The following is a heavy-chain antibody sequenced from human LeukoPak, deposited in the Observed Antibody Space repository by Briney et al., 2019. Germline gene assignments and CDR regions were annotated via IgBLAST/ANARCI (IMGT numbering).Heavy chain of an antibody. J-gene: IGHJ4*02. D-gene: IGHD3-16*01. CDR1: GDSISGDY. Sequence: SDTLSLTCTVSGDSISGDYWRWIPHPPGKGLEWIAYIYYSGVNNHNPSLKRRVTISVHPTQNQVSLQPGSVPAAGPGVCCGSMGRGRSGGFDYWGQGTLVTVSS. CDR2: IYYSGVN. CDR3: SMGRGRSGGFDY. V-gene: IGHV4-59*07.